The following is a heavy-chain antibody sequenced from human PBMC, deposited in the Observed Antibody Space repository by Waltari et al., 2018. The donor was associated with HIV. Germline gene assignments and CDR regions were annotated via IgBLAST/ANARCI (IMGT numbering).Heavy chain of an antibody. Sequence: QVQLVQSGAEVKMPGASVTVSCKASGYTFTKYYVHWVRQAPGHVLEWMGIINPSGASTSYAQKCQGRVTMTRDTSTSTVYMELSSLRSEDTAVYYCARDLDIVVVVPAMPLTGGMDVWGQGTTVTVSS. CDR3: ARDLDIVVVVPAMPLTGGMDV. J-gene: IGHJ6*02. CDR2: INPSGAST. V-gene: IGHV1-46*01. D-gene: IGHD2-15*01. CDR1: GYTFTKYY.